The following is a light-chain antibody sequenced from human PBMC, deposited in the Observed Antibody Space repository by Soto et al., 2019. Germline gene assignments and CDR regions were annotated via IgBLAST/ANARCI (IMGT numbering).Light chain of an antibody. CDR2: EVN. V-gene: IGLV2-14*01. Sequence: QSVLTQPPSAAGSPGQSVTISCTGTSSDVGGYDYVSWYQLHPGKAPKLMVFEVNNRPPGVSYRFSGSKSGNTASLTISGLQDEEEADYFCSSYSIRTAYLFGTGTKVTVL. CDR1: SSDVGGYDY. J-gene: IGLJ1*01. CDR3: SSYSIRTAYL.